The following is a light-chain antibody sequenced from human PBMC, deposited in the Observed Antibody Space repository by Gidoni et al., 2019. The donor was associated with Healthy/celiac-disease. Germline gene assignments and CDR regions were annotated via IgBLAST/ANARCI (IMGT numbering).Light chain of an antibody. V-gene: IGKV3-15*01. CDR1: QSVSSS. CDR2: GAS. Sequence: EIVMTQSPATLSVSPGERASLSCRASQSVSSSLAWYQQKPGQAPRLLIFGASTRATGIPARFSGSVSGTEFTLTISSLQSEDFAVYYCQQYNNWPPTWTFGQGTKVEIK. J-gene: IGKJ1*01. CDR3: QQYNNWPPTWT.